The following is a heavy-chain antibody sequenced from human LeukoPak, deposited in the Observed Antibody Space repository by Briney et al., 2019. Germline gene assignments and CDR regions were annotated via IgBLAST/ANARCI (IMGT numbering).Heavy chain of an antibody. CDR2: IQSDGGNE. CDR3: ARDNIAGSGSSD. CDR1: GFSFTTSG. D-gene: IGHD3-10*01. J-gene: IGHJ4*02. V-gene: IGHV3-30*02. Sequence: GGSLRLSCAASGFSFTTSGMHWIRQAPGKGLEWVAFIQSDGGNEYYADSVKGRFTISRDTSKNTLFLQMNSLRVEDTAVYYCARDNIAGSGSSDWGQGTLVTVSS.